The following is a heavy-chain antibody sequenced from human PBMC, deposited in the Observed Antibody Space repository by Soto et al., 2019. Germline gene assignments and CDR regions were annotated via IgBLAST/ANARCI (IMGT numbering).Heavy chain of an antibody. CDR2: ISGSGSTI. Sequence: QVQLVESGGGLVQPGGSLRLSCAASGFTFSDYYMSWIRQAPGKGLEWVSHISGSGSTIYFADSVKGRFTISRDNAKNSLYLQMNSLRAEDTAVYYCARDCSSSSCYGYFQHWGQGTRVTVSS. CDR1: GFTFSDYY. D-gene: IGHD2-2*01. V-gene: IGHV3-11*01. J-gene: IGHJ1*01. CDR3: ARDCSSSSCYGYFQH.